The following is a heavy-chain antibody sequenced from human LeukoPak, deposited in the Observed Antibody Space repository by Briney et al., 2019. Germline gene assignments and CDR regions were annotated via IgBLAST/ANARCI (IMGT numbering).Heavy chain of an antibody. D-gene: IGHD3-16*01. CDR1: GFTFSSYS. Sequence: GGSLRLSCAASGFTFSSYSMNWVRQAPGKGLEWVSSISSSSSYIYYADSVKGRFTISRDNAKNSLYLQMNSLRAEDTAVYYCARGLGRLYYFDYWGQGTLVTVSS. V-gene: IGHV3-21*01. CDR2: ISSSSSYI. J-gene: IGHJ4*02. CDR3: ARGLGRLYYFDY.